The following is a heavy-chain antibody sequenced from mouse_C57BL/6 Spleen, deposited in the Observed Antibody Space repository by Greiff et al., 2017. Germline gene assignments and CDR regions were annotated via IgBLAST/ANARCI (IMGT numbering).Heavy chain of an antibody. CDR2: IYPGSGST. CDR3: ARPDYYGRDYAMDY. V-gene: IGHV1-55*01. Sequence: QVQLQQSGAELVKPGASVKLSCKASGYTFTSYWITWVKQRPGQGLAWIGDIYPGSGSTNYNEKFKGKATLTVDTSSSTAYMQLSSLTSEDSAVYYCARPDYYGRDYAMDYWGQGTSVTVSS. D-gene: IGHD1-1*01. J-gene: IGHJ4*01. CDR1: GYTFTSYW.